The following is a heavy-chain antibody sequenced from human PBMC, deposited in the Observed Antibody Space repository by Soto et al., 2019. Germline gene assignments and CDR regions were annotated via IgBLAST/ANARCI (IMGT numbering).Heavy chain of an antibody. CDR2: VSNEGSIQ. D-gene: IGHD3-16*01. V-gene: IGHV3-30*18. CDR1: GFSFSSYG. Sequence: PGGFLRLSCAASGFSFSSYGIHWVRQAPGKGLEWVAVVSNEGSIQYYADSVKGRFTISRDNSENTVFLQMNSLRSEDTAVYYCAKEGGTLGTSASYGFDYWGQGSRVTVSS. CDR3: AKEGGTLGTSASYGFDY. J-gene: IGHJ4*02.